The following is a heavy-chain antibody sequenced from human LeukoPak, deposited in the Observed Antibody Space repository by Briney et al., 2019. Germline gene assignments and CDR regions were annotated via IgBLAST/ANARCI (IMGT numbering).Heavy chain of an antibody. Sequence: GGSLRLSCAASGFTFSSYGMHWVRQAPGKGLEWVAVISYDGSNKYYADSVKGRFTISRDNSKNTLYLQMNSLRAEDTAVYYCAKDRYSPGVYYYMDVWGKGTTVTVSS. V-gene: IGHV3-30*18. D-gene: IGHD3-16*02. J-gene: IGHJ6*03. CDR1: GFTFSSYG. CDR3: AKDRYSPGVYYYMDV. CDR2: ISYDGSNK.